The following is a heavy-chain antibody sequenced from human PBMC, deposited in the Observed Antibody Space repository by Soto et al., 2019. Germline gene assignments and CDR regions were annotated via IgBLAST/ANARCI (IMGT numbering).Heavy chain of an antibody. CDR3: TTDLFGSGWLDAFDI. D-gene: IGHD6-19*01. CDR1: GFTFSNAW. CDR2: IKSKTDGGTT. V-gene: IGHV3-15*01. Sequence: EVQLVESGGGLVKPGGSLRLSYAASGFTFSNAWMSWVRQAPGKGLEWVGRIKSKTDGGTTDYAAPVKGRFTISRDDSKNTLYLQMNSLKTEDTAVYYCTTDLFGSGWLDAFDIWGQGTMVTVSS. J-gene: IGHJ3*02.